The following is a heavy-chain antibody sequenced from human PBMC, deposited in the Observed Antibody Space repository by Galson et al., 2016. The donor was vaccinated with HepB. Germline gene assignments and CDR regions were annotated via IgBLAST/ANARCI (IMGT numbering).Heavy chain of an antibody. CDR3: ASEGGRYCGGGGNCYPYTFDD. CDR2: ILSDGSKR. Sequence: SLRLSCAASGFAFGKYGMNWVRQSPVSGLEWVAVILSDGSKRFYADSVKGRFTISRDNSKNMLFLEMHSLRAEDTGVYFCASEGGRYCGGGGNCYPYTFDDWGQGALVTVSS. J-gene: IGHJ4*02. CDR1: GFAFGKYG. D-gene: IGHD2-15*01. V-gene: IGHV3-33*07.